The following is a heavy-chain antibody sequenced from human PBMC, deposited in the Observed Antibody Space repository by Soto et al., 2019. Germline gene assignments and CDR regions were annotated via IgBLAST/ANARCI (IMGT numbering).Heavy chain of an antibody. J-gene: IGHJ5*02. Sequence: ASVKVSCKASGYTFTGYYMHWLRQSPGQGLEWMGWINPNSGGTNYAQKFQGRVTMTRDTSISTAYMELSRLRSDDTAVYYCARDRPRGIVVVPAATPGGDNWFDPWGQGTLVTVSS. V-gene: IGHV1-2*02. CDR3: ARDRPRGIVVVPAATPGGDNWFDP. CDR1: GYTFTGYY. CDR2: INPNSGGT. D-gene: IGHD2-2*02.